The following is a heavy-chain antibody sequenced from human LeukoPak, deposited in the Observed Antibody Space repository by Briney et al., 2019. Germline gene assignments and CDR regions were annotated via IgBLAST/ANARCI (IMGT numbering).Heavy chain of an antibody. J-gene: IGHJ4*02. Sequence: GGSLRLSCAASEFTFSNYAISWVRQAPGKGLKWVSLISGSGGSTYYADSVKGRFTISRGNSKNTLYLQMDSLRAEDTAVYYCAKDVRVGEYYGSGTYFDCWGQGTLVTVSS. V-gene: IGHV3-23*01. CDR2: ISGSGGST. CDR1: EFTFSNYA. D-gene: IGHD3-10*01. CDR3: AKDVRVGEYYGSGTYFDC.